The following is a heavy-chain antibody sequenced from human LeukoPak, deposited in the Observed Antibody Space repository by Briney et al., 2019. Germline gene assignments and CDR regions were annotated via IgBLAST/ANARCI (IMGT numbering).Heavy chain of an antibody. V-gene: IGHV5-51*01. Sequence: GESLKISCKGSGYSFTSYWIGWVRQMPGKGLEWMGIIYPGDSDTRYSPSFQGQVTISADKSISTAYLQWSSLKVSDTAMYYCARQTYSYGRPGGAFDIWGQGTMVTVSS. J-gene: IGHJ3*02. CDR2: IYPGDSDT. CDR3: ARQTYSYGRPGGAFDI. CDR1: GYSFTSYW. D-gene: IGHD5-18*01.